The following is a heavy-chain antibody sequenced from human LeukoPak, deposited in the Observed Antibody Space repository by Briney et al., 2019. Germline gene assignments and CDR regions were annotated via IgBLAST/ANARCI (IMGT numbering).Heavy chain of an antibody. CDR3: ARVRITIFGVARRYFDY. CDR2: INHNGST. Sequence: TSETLSLTCAVYGGSFSGYYWSWIRQPPGKGLECIGEINHNGSTNYNPSLKSRVTISVDTSKNQFSLKLSSETAADTAVYYCARVRITIFGVARRYFDYWGQGTLVTVSS. J-gene: IGHJ4*02. D-gene: IGHD3-3*01. CDR1: GGSFSGYY. V-gene: IGHV4-34*01.